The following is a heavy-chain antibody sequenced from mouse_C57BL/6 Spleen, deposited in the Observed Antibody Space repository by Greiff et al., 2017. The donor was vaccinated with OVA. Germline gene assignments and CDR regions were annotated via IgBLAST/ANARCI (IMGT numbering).Heavy chain of an antibody. V-gene: IGHV1-52*01. D-gene: IGHD2-5*01. J-gene: IGHJ2*01. CDR2: IDPSDSET. Sequence: VQLQQPGAELVRPGSSVKLSCKASGYTFTSYWMHWVKQRPIQGLEWIGNIDPSDSETHYNQKFKDKATLTVDKSSSTAYMQLSSLTSEDSAVYYCARDYYSNYYFDYWGQGTTLTVSS. CDR3: ARDYYSNYYFDY. CDR1: GYTFTSYW.